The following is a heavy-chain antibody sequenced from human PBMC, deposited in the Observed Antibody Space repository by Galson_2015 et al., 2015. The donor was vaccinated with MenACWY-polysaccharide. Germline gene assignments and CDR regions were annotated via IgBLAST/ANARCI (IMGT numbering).Heavy chain of an antibody. D-gene: IGHD6-19*01. Sequence: VKVSCKAFGYTFGNYALHWVRQAPGQRLEWLGWINGGDWKSKYLQNFQDRITITRDTSASTVSMELSSRRSEDTAVYFCARTEAGDFRLDYWGQGTLVTVSS. CDR1: GYTFGNYA. J-gene: IGHJ4*02. CDR3: ARTEAGDFRLDY. CDR2: INGGDWKS. V-gene: IGHV1-3*01.